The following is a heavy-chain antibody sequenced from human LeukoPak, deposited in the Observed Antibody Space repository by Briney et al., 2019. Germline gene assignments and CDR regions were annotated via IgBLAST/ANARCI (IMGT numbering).Heavy chain of an antibody. CDR3: VSPRGFSYGYFDY. D-gene: IGHD5-18*01. Sequence: PSETLSLTCTVSGGSITSSIHYWGWIRQTPGEGLEWIGSIYYSGNTYYNPSLKSRVTISADTSKNQFSLTLGSVSATDTAVYYCVSPRGFSYGYFDYWGQGTLVTVSS. CDR2: IYYSGNT. J-gene: IGHJ4*03. CDR1: GGSITSSIHY. V-gene: IGHV4-39*01.